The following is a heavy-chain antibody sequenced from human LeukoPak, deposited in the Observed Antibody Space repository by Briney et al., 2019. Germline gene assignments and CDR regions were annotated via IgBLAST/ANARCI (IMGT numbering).Heavy chain of an antibody. CDR2: IYYSGST. J-gene: IGHJ3*02. CDR3: ARDFIGEELLGAFDI. Sequence: SETLSLTCTVSGGSISSSSYYWGWIRQPPGKGLEWIGSIYYSGSTYYNPSLKSRVTISVDTSKNQFSLKLSSVTAADTAVYYCARDFIGEELLGAFDIWGQGTMVTVSS. CDR1: GGSISSSSYY. D-gene: IGHD1-26*01. V-gene: IGHV4-39*07.